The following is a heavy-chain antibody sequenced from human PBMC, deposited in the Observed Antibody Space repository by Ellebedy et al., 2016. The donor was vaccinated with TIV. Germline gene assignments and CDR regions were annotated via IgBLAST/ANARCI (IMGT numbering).Heavy chain of an antibody. D-gene: IGHD3-16*01. V-gene: IGHV3-23*01. Sequence: GESLKISCAASGFTFSSYAMSWVRQAPGKGLEWVSAISGSGGSTYYADSVKGRFTISRDNSKNTLYLQMNSLRAEDTAVYYCANEFVLGSIDYWGQGTLVTVSS. J-gene: IGHJ4*02. CDR1: GFTFSSYA. CDR2: ISGSGGST. CDR3: ANEFVLGSIDY.